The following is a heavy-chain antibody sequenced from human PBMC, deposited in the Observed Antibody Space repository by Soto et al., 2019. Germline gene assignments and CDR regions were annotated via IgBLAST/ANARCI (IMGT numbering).Heavy chain of an antibody. CDR2: ISGSSSFM. V-gene: IGHV3-21*01. CDR3: ARDRGTAVGGTKD. D-gene: IGHD6-19*01. J-gene: IGHJ4*02. Sequence: EVQLVESGGGLVKPGGSLRLSCAASGFTFSTYNMNWVRQAPGKGLEWVSSISGSSSFMEYADSVTGRFTISRDNAKNSLYLQMNSLRAEDTAVYYCARDRGTAVGGTKDWGQGTLVTVSS. CDR1: GFTFSTYN.